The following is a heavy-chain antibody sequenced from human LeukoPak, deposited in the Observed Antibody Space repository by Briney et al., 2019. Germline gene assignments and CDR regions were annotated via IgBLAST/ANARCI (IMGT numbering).Heavy chain of an antibody. J-gene: IGHJ4*02. D-gene: IGHD6-13*01. CDR1: GGSISSSSYY. CDR3: AGGIAAATDY. V-gene: IGHV4-39*07. Sequence: KSSETLSLTCSVSGGSISSSSYYWGWIRQPPGKGLEWIGEINHSGSTNYNPSLKSRVTISVDTSKNQFSLKLSSVTAADTAVYYCAGGIAAATDYWGQGTLVTVSS. CDR2: INHSGST.